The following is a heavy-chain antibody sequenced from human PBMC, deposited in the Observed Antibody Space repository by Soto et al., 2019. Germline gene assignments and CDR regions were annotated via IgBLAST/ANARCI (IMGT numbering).Heavy chain of an antibody. CDR2: LYDLDGT. CDR1: GFTVSGKKY. J-gene: IGHJ4*02. V-gene: IGHV3-66*03. Sequence: DVQLVASGGGLMQPGESLRLSCAASGFTVSGKKYVAWVRQAPGKGLEWVSALYDLDGTYYADSVEGRFITSSDNSKNTLYLQMNSLRAEDTAVYYCARPDYGDYEYYFDYWGQGTLVTVSS. CDR3: ARPDYGDYEYYFDY. D-gene: IGHD4-17*01.